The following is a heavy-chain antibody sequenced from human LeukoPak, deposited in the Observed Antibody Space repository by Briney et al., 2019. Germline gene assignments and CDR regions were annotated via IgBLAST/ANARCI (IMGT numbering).Heavy chain of an antibody. Sequence: VASVKVSCKASGGTFSSYAINWVRQAPGQGLEWMGRIIPILGIANYAQKFQGRVTITADKSTSTAYMELSSLRSEDTAVYYCARDQRSGWYGYWGQGTLVTVSS. D-gene: IGHD6-19*01. CDR3: ARDQRSGWYGY. V-gene: IGHV1-69*04. CDR1: GGTFSSYA. J-gene: IGHJ4*02. CDR2: IIPILGIA.